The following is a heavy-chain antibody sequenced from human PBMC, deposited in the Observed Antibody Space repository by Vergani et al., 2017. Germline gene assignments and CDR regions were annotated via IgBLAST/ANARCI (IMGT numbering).Heavy chain of an antibody. J-gene: IGHJ6*03. Sequence: EVQLLESGGGSVQPGESLRLSCVASGFRFREHGMNWVRQAPGKGLEWVSGISGHDHRTLYADSVKGRFIISRDDSKNTLYLQMSSLRVEDTAIYYCARDSSYCSSTSCYYYYYYYMDVWGKGTTVTVSS. CDR2: ISGHDHRT. D-gene: IGHD2-2*01. CDR1: GFRFREHG. CDR3: ARDSSYCSSTSCYYYYYYYMDV. V-gene: IGHV3-23*01.